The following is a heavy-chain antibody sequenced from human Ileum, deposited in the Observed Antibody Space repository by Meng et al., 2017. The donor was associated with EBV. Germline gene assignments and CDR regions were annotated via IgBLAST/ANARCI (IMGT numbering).Heavy chain of an antibody. CDR1: GGSISRSDW. J-gene: IGHJ4*02. CDR2: TSHSGST. D-gene: IGHD3-22*01. V-gene: IGHV4-4*02. Sequence: VQVQESGPGLVKPSGTPSLTCAVAGGSISRSDWWSWVRQPPGKGLEWIGETSHSGSTNYSPSLKSRVTISLDKSKNQLSLKLNSVTAADTAVYYCASSDYYRSDYWGQGTLVTVSS. CDR3: ASSDYYRSDY.